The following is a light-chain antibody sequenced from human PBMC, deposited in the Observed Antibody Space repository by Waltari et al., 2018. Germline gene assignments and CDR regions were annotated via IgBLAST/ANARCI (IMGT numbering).Light chain of an antibody. J-gene: IGLJ3*02. Sequence: QSVLTQPPSASGTPGQRVTISCSGSSSNIGSNTVNWYQQLPGTAPKLLISANNHRPSGVPARVSGSKAGTSASRAISGLQSEDEADYYCTTWDDSLNGVVFGGGTKLTV. CDR3: TTWDDSLNGVV. CDR1: SSNIGSNT. CDR2: ANN. V-gene: IGLV1-44*01.